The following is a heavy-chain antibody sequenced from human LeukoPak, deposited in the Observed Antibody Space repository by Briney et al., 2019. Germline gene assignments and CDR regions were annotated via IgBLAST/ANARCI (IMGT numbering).Heavy chain of an antibody. Sequence: GGSLRLSCAPSGFTFSRHGMHWVRQAPGKGLEWVAIISNDGSRKYYAHSVEGRFTISRDNSKNALYLQMDSLRAEDTAVYYCARDRAWNYFDYWGRGTLVTVSS. V-gene: IGHV3-30*03. CDR1: GFTFSRHG. CDR2: ISNDGSRK. CDR3: ARDRAWNYFDY. J-gene: IGHJ4*02. D-gene: IGHD3-3*01.